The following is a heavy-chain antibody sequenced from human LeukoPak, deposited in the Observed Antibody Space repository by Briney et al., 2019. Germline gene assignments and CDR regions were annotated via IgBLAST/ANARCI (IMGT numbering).Heavy chain of an antibody. Sequence: GRTLRLSCATSGFSFSGAWMSWVRQAPGTGLEWVSTISGIGGSTDYADSVKGRFTISRDNSKNTLNLQMNSLRAEDTAVYYCAKVSQPTVITTFDYWGQGTLVTVSS. D-gene: IGHD4-17*01. CDR3: AKVSQPTVITTFDY. J-gene: IGHJ4*02. V-gene: IGHV3-23*01. CDR2: ISGIGGST. CDR1: GFSFSGAW.